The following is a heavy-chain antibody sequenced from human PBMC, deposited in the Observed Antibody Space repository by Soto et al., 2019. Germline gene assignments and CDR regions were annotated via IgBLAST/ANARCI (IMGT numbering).Heavy chain of an antibody. CDR3: ARDLGYCSSTSCRKGRYGMDV. D-gene: IGHD2-2*01. J-gene: IGHJ6*02. CDR1: GFTFSSYG. CDR2: IWYDGSNK. Sequence: PGGSLRLSCAASGFTFSSYGMHWVRQAPGKGLEWVAVIWYDGSNKYYADSVKGRFTISRDNSKNTLYLQMNSLRAEDTAVYYCARDLGYCSSTSCRKGRYGMDVWGQGTTVTAP. V-gene: IGHV3-33*01.